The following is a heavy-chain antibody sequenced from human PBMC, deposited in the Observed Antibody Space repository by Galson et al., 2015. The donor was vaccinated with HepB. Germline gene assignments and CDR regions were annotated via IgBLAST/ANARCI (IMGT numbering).Heavy chain of an antibody. Sequence: PALVKPTQTLTLTCTFSGFSLTTSGVSVDWIRQPPGKALEWLALIYGNDGKFYSPSLKNRLTITKDTSKNQVVLTMTNMDPADTATYFCAHKSRGSPSVLPDFEYWGQGTLVTVSS. V-gene: IGHV2-5*01. D-gene: IGHD2-2*01. CDR3: AHKSRGSPSVLPDFEY. J-gene: IGHJ4*02. CDR2: IYGNDGK. CDR1: GFSLTTSGVS.